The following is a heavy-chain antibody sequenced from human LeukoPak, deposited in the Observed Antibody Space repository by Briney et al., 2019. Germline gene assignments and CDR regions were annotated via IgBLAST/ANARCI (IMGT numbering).Heavy chain of an antibody. Sequence: SETLSLTCTVSGGSVSSYYWSWIRQPPGKGLEWIGYIYDIGSTKYNPSLKSRVTMSVDTSKNQFSLKLSSVTAADTAVYHCARTYYYDSSGYLNHWFDPWGQGALVTVSS. V-gene: IGHV4-59*08. CDR3: ARTYYYDSSGYLNHWFDP. CDR1: GGSVSSYY. CDR2: IYDIGST. D-gene: IGHD3-22*01. J-gene: IGHJ5*02.